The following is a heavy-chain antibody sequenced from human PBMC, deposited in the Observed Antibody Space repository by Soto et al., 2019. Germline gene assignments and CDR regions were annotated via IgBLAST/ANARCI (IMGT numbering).Heavy chain of an antibody. CDR1: GYTLTDYW. D-gene: IGHD4-4*01. V-gene: IGHV5-51*01. Sequence: LGESLKISCKGSGYTLTDYWIGWVRQLPGKGLEWMGFIYPGDSDTRYSPSFQGHVSITVDKSTGLAYLQWHTLQAPDTATSYSARHISNFRFYYYARDVSGQRTTGAV. J-gene: IGHJ6*02. CDR3: ARHISNFRFYYYARDV. CDR2: IYPGDSDT.